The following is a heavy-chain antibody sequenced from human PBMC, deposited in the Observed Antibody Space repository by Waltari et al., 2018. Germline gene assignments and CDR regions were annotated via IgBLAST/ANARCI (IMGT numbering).Heavy chain of an antibody. CDR2: INSEGSST. V-gene: IGHV3-74*01. CDR3: AAPGGNDLEYLQR. J-gene: IGHJ1*01. Sequence: EVQLVESGGGLVQPGGSLRLSCAASGINFNTHWRHWVRHAPGKGLGWVSRINSEGSSTSYADSVKGRFTISRDNAKNTLYLEMKSLRAEDTAVYYCAAPGGNDLEYLQRWGQGTLVTVSS. CDR1: GINFNTHW. D-gene: IGHD2-15*01.